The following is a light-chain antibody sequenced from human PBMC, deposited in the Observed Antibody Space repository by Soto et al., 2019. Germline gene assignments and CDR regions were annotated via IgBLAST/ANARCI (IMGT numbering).Light chain of an antibody. CDR3: QQYGSSPT. Sequence: EIVLAQSPGTLSLSPGERAALSCRASQSVSSNYLAWYQQKPGQAPRLLIYDVFSRAPGIPDRFSGSGSGTDFTLTISRLEPEDFGVYYCQQYGSSPTFGQGTKVEI. CDR2: DVF. V-gene: IGKV3-20*01. CDR1: QSVSSNY. J-gene: IGKJ1*01.